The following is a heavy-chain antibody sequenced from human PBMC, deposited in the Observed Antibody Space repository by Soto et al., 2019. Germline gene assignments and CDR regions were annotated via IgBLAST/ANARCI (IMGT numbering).Heavy chain of an antibody. J-gene: IGHJ4*02. CDR2: ISGTGGST. V-gene: IGHV3-23*01. CDR1: GFTLNNYG. CDR3: AKDRLGGNFDY. Sequence: GSERRSYAACGFTLNNYGRNWVRQAPGKGLEWVATISGTGGSTYYADSVKGRFTISRDNSKNTLYLQMNSLRVEDTAVYYCAKDRLGGNFDYWGQGTQVTVSS.